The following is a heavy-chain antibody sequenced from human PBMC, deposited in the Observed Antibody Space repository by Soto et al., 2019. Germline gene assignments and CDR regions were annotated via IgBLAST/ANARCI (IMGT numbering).Heavy chain of an antibody. CDR1: GDSFSTFT. Sequence: QVQLVQSGAEVKRPGSSVRVSCKASGDSFSTFTLTWMRQAPGQGLEWMGGIVPIFQTANYARKFQGRLTITADESTTTAYMELSSLLSEDTAMYFCATPRDLTSWGAFYYWGQGTLVTVS. D-gene: IGHD3-16*01. J-gene: IGHJ4*02. CDR3: ATPRDLTSWGAFYY. CDR2: IVPIFQTA. V-gene: IGHV1-69*01.